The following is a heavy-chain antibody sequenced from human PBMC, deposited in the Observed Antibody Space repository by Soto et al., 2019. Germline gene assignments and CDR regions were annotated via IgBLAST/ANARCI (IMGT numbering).Heavy chain of an antibody. J-gene: IGHJ4*02. CDR1: GGTFSSYA. CDR2: IIPIFGTA. Sequence: GASVKVSCKASGGTFSSYAISWVRQAPGQGLEWMGGIIPIFGTANYAQKFQGRVTITADESTSTAYMELSSLRSEDTAVYYCARGMGYYDSSGYYGGYFDYGGQGTLVTVSS. V-gene: IGHV1-69*13. D-gene: IGHD3-22*01. CDR3: ARGMGYYDSSGYYGGYFDY.